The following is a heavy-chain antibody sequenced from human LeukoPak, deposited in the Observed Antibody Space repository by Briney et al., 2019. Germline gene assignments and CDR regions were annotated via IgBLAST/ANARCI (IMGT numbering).Heavy chain of an antibody. CDR1: GFTFSSYA. J-gene: IGHJ4*02. CDR3: AKGYASAIPYYLDY. Sequence: GGYLRLASAASGFTFSSYAMRWVRQAPGKGLEWVSGISNSGVNTYYTDSVKGRFTISRDNSKNTLYLQMNSLRAEDTAIYYCAKGYASAIPYYLDYWGQGTLVTVSS. V-gene: IGHV3-23*01. D-gene: IGHD2-15*01. CDR2: ISNSGVNT.